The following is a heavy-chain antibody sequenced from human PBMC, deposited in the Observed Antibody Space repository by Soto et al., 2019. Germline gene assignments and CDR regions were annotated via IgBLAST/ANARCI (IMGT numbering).Heavy chain of an antibody. V-gene: IGHV3-73*02. CDR2: IRSKANSYAT. Sequence: EVQLVESGGGLVQPGGSLKLSCAASGFTFSGSAMHWVRQASGKGLEWVGRIRSKANSYATAYAASVKGRFTISRDDSKNTAYLQMNSLKTEDTAVYYCTRLLWFGYLSYGMDVWGQGTTVTVSS. D-gene: IGHD3-10*01. CDR1: GFTFSGSA. J-gene: IGHJ6*02. CDR3: TRLLWFGYLSYGMDV.